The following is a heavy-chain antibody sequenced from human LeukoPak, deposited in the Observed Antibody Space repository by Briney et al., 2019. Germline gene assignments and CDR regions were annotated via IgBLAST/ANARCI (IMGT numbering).Heavy chain of an antibody. V-gene: IGHV6-1*01. CDR1: GDSVSSNRAS. CDR2: TYYRSKWYN. J-gene: IGHJ4*02. CDR3: SRSDGASDFDY. D-gene: IGHD5-24*01. Sequence: RSQTLSLTCAISGDSVSSNRASWTWLRQSPSRGLEWLGRTYYRSKWYNDYAVSLKSRISINPATSKNQFSLQLNSVTPEDTAVYYCSRSDGASDFDYWGQGTLVTVSS.